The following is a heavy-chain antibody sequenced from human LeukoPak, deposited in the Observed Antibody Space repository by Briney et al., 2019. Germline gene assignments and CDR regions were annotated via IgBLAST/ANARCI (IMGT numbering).Heavy chain of an antibody. Sequence: GGSLRLSCAASGFKFSLYEMNWVRQAPGKGLEWIAYIDGSGDTIFYADSVKGRFTISRDNAKNSLYLQMNSLRAEDTAVYYCASPLSLPKYSSSHDFDYWGQGTLVTVSS. CDR2: IDGSGDTI. J-gene: IGHJ4*02. V-gene: IGHV3-48*03. D-gene: IGHD6-6*01. CDR1: GFKFSLYE. CDR3: ASPLSLPKYSSSHDFDY.